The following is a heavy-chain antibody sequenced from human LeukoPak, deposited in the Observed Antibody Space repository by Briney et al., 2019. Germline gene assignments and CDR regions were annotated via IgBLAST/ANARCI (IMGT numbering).Heavy chain of an antibody. V-gene: IGHV3-21*01. CDR2: ISSSSSYI. CDR3: ARLIPRSQTPAVAGTWDSY. D-gene: IGHD6-19*01. J-gene: IGHJ4*02. CDR1: GFAFSSYS. Sequence: GGSLRLSCAASGFAFSSYSMNWVRQAPGKGLEWVSSISSSSSYIYYADSVKGRFTISRDNAKNSLYLQMNSLRAEDTAVYYCARLIPRSQTPAVAGTWDSYWGQGTLVTVSS.